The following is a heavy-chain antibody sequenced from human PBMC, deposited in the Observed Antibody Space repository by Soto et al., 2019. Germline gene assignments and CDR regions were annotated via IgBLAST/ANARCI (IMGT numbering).Heavy chain of an antibody. Sequence: EVQLLESGGGLVQPGGSLRLSCAASGFTFSSYAMSWVRQAPGKGLEWVSAISGSGGSTYYADSVKGRFTISRDNSKNTLYLQMTSLRAEDTAVYYCAKWVMGANRFDYWGQGTLVTVSS. D-gene: IGHD1-26*01. CDR1: GFTFSSYA. CDR2: ISGSGGST. CDR3: AKWVMGANRFDY. V-gene: IGHV3-23*01. J-gene: IGHJ4*02.